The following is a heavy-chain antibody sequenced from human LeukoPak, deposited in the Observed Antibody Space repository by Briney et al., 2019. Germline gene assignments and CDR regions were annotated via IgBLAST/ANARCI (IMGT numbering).Heavy chain of an antibody. D-gene: IGHD1-26*01. Sequence: GGSLRLSCAASGFTFSSYGMHWVRQAPGKGLEWVAFIRYDGSNKYYADSVKGRFTISRDNSKNTLYLQMNSLRAEDTAVYYCAKDRWELLLVFDAFDIWGQGTMVTVSS. V-gene: IGHV3-30*02. CDR3: AKDRWELLLVFDAFDI. CDR1: GFTFSSYG. J-gene: IGHJ3*02. CDR2: IRYDGSNK.